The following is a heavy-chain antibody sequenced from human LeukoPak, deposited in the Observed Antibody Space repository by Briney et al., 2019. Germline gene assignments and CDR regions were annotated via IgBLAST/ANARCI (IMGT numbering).Heavy chain of an antibody. J-gene: IGHJ6*02. Sequence: ASVKVSCKASGYTFTGYHMHWVRQAPGQGLEWMGWINPNSGGTNYAQKFQGRVTMTRDTSISTAYMELSRLRSDDTAVYYCARDVTAAGLYYYYGMDVWGQGTTVTVSS. CDR2: INPNSGGT. CDR1: GYTFTGYH. CDR3: ARDVTAAGLYYYYGMDV. D-gene: IGHD6-13*01. V-gene: IGHV1-2*02.